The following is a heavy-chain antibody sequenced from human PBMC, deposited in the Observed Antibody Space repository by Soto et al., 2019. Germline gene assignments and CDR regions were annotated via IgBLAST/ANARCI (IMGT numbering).Heavy chain of an antibody. Sequence: PGGSLRLSCAASGFTFSDYYMIWIRQAPGKGLEWVSYISSSGTDIYYGDSVKGRFTISRDNAKNSLYLQMNSLRAEDTAVYYCARAYSDAFDIWGQGTMVTVSS. J-gene: IGHJ3*02. CDR2: ISSSGTDI. CDR3: ARAYSDAFDI. D-gene: IGHD2-15*01. V-gene: IGHV3-11*01. CDR1: GFTFSDYY.